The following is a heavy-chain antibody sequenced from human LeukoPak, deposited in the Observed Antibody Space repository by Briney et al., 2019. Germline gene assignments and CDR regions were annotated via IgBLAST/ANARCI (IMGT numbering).Heavy chain of an antibody. J-gene: IGHJ4*02. Sequence: PSETLSLTCTVSGGSISSGDYYWNWIRQPAGKGLEWIGRLYTSGSTNYNPSLKSRVTMSLDTSKNHFSLKLSSVTAADTAVYYCASSFWTGYSAHFDYWGQGTLVTVSS. CDR2: LYTSGST. CDR3: ASSFWTGYSAHFDY. D-gene: IGHD3/OR15-3a*01. V-gene: IGHV4-61*02. CDR1: GGSISSGDYY.